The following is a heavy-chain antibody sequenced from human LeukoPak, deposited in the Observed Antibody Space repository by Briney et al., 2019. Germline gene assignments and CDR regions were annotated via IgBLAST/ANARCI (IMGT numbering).Heavy chain of an antibody. Sequence: GGSLRLSCAVSGFTFSSYSMNWVRQAPGKGLEWVSSIRSSSSYIYYADSVKGRFTISRDNVKNSLYLQMNSLRAEDTAVYYCARGGDGWGPFYYYSMDVWGKGTTVTVSS. V-gene: IGHV3-21*01. CDR1: GFTFSSYS. J-gene: IGHJ6*03. CDR2: IRSSSSYI. D-gene: IGHD5-24*01. CDR3: ARGGDGWGPFYYYSMDV.